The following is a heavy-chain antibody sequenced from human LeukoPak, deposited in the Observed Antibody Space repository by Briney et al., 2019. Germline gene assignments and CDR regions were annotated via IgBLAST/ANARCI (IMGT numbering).Heavy chain of an antibody. D-gene: IGHD2-2*01. V-gene: IGHV3-66*01. Sequence: GGSLRLSCAASGFTVSSNYMSWVRQAPGKGLEWVSVTYSGGSTYYADSVKGRFTISRDNSKNTLYLQMNSLRAEDTAVYYCAREGYCSSTSCYLDAFDIWGQGTMVTVSS. CDR3: AREGYCSSTSCYLDAFDI. CDR1: GFTVSSNY. J-gene: IGHJ3*02. CDR2: TYSGGST.